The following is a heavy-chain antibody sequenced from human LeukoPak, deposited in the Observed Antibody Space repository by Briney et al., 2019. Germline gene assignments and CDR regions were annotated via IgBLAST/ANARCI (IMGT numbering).Heavy chain of an antibody. Sequence: SETLSLTCAVYGGSFSGYYWSWIRQPPGKGLEWIGEINHSGSTNYNPSLKSRVTISVDTSKNQFSLKLSSVTAADTAMYYCARGSSSYYDSSGYYYGAWYFDYWGQGTLVTVSS. J-gene: IGHJ4*02. CDR3: ARGSSSYYDSSGYYYGAWYFDY. V-gene: IGHV4-34*01. CDR2: INHSGST. CDR1: GGSFSGYY. D-gene: IGHD3-22*01.